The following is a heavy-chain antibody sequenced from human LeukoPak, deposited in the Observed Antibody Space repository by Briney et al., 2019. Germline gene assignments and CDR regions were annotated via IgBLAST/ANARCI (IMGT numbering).Heavy chain of an antibody. V-gene: IGHV3-7*01. Sequence: GGSLRLSCAASGFTFSSYAMSWVRQAPGKGLEWVANIKQDGSEKYYVDSVKGRFTISRDNAKNSLYLQMNSLRAEDTAVYYCARETTVTTHSDYWGQGTLVTVSS. CDR3: ARETTVTTHSDY. CDR2: IKQDGSEK. J-gene: IGHJ4*02. D-gene: IGHD4-17*01. CDR1: GFTFSSYA.